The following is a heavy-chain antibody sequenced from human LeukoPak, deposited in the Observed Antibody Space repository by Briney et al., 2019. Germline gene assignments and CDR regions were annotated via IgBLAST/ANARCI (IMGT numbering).Heavy chain of an antibody. CDR3: TRGYTYYGSGSPPGDV. Sequence: SETLSLTCAVYGGSFSGYYWSWIRHPPGRGLEWIAEIDHSGSTHYNPSLKSRVIISVDMSQHQVSLRLNSLTAADTAVYYCTRGYTYYGSGSPPGDVWGNGTSVIVSS. J-gene: IGHJ6*04. V-gene: IGHV4-34*01. CDR1: GGSFSGYY. CDR2: IDHSGST. D-gene: IGHD3-10*01.